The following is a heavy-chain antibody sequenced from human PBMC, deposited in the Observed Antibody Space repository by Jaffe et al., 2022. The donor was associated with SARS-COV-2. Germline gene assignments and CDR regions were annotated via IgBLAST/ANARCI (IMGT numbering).Heavy chain of an antibody. CDR2: IKQDESEK. V-gene: IGHV3-7*01. Sequence: EVQLVESGGGLVQPGGSLRLSCAASGLTFSGHWMSWVRQAPGKGLEWVANIKQDESEKNYVDSVKGRFTISRDNAKSSLYLQMNSLRAEDTAVYYCATRPADTYYYGVFDFWGRGTRVTVSS. CDR1: GLTFSGHW. J-gene: IGHJ4*02. D-gene: IGHD3-16*01. CDR3: ATRPADTYYYGVFDF.